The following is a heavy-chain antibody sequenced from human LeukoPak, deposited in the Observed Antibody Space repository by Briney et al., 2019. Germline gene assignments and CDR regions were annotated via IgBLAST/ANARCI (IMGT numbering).Heavy chain of an antibody. CDR1: GGSFSGYY. CDR2: INHSGST. Sequence: SETLSLTCAVYGGSFSGYYWSWIRQPPGKGLEWIGEINHSGSTNYNPSLKSRVTISVDTSKNQFSLKLSSVTAADTAVYYCARLYSYGYVRLDYWAREPWSPSPQ. J-gene: IGHJ4*02. D-gene: IGHD5-18*01. V-gene: IGHV4-34*01. CDR3: ARLYSYGYVRLDY.